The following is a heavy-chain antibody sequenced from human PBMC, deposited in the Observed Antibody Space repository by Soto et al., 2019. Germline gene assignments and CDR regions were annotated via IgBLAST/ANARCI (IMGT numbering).Heavy chain of an antibody. J-gene: IGHJ4*02. V-gene: IGHV4-59*01. Sequence: QVQLQESGPGLVKPSETLSLTCTVSGGSISSYYWSWIRQPPGKGLEWIGFIFYSWGTSYNPSLKSHVTIPIDPHGNQFCQKLNSVTAADSAVYSCVSMIEDPVLSVNSWGQRTLVDVSS. D-gene: IGHD3-16*01. CDR1: GGSISSYY. CDR2: IFYSWGT. CDR3: VSMIEDPVLSVNS.